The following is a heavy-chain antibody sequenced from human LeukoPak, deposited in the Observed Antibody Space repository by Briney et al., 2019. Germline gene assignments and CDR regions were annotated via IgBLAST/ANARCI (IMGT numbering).Heavy chain of an antibody. J-gene: IGHJ4*02. CDR1: GFTFSSYA. V-gene: IGHV3-23*01. D-gene: IGHD3-3*01. Sequence: PGGSLRLSCAASGFTFSSYAMSWVRQAPGKGLEWVSAIGGSGDNTYYADSVKGRFTISRDNSKNTLYLQMNSLRAEDTAVYYCAKEPLDFWSGYYTSLAYYFDYWGQGTLVTVSS. CDR2: IGGSGDNT. CDR3: AKEPLDFWSGYYTSLAYYFDY.